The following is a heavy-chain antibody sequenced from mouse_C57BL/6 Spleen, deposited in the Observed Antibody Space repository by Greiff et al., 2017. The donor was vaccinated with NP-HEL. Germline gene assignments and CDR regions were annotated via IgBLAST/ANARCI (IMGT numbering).Heavy chain of an antibody. J-gene: IGHJ3*01. CDR3: ANQAYYQFAY. CDR2: ISYDGSN. V-gene: IGHV3-6*01. D-gene: IGHD2-10*01. Sequence: DVKLVESGPGLVKPSQSLSLTCSVTGYSITSGYYWNWIRQFPGNKLEWMGYISYDGSNNYNPSLKNRISITRDTSKNQFFLKLNSVTTEDTATYYCANQAYYQFAYWGQGTLVTVSA. CDR1: GYSITSGYY.